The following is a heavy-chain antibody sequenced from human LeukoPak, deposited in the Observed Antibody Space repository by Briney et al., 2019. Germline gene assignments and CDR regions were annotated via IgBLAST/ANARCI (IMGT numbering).Heavy chain of an antibody. CDR1: GGSFSGYY. V-gene: IGHV4-31*11. CDR3: ARSRGVVPAAEFDP. D-gene: IGHD2-2*01. Sequence: RPSETLSLTCAVYGGSFSGYYWSWIRQHPGKGLEWIGYIYYSGSTYYNPSLKSRVTISVDTSKNQFSLKLSSVTAADTAVYYCARSRGVVPAAEFDPWGQGTLVTVSS. J-gene: IGHJ5*02. CDR2: IYYSGST.